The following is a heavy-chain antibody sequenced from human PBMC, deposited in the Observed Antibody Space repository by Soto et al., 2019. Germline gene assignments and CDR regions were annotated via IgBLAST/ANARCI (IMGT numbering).Heavy chain of an antibody. CDR2: ISGSGDSS. J-gene: IGHJ5*01. CDR1: GFTFSSFG. V-gene: IGHV3-23*01. CDR3: ARGADWFDS. Sequence: GGSLRLSCTASGFTFSSFGMAWVRQAPGKGLEWVSAISGSGDSSYYADSVKDRFTISRDNPTNTLYLQMNNLRAEDTAVYYCARGADWFDSWGQGTLVTVSS.